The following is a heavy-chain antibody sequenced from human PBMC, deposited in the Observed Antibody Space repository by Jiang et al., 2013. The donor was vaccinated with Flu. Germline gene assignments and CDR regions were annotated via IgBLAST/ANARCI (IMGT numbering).Heavy chain of an antibody. V-gene: IGHV3-64D*06. D-gene: IGHD2-2*01. J-gene: IGHJ4*02. Sequence: VQLVESGGGLVQPGGSLRLSCLVSGFTFSSHIMHWVRQAPGKGLEYVAGINTIGVNTHYADYVKGRFIISRDNSRNTLYLQMSSLRTEDTAIYYCLDQGEYARLDSWGQGTLVTVSS. CDR2: INTIGVNT. CDR3: LDQGEYARLDS. CDR1: GFTFSSHI.